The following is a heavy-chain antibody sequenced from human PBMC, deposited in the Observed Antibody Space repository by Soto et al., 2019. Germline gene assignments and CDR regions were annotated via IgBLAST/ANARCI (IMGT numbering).Heavy chain of an antibody. J-gene: IGHJ4*02. D-gene: IGHD3-9*01. Sequence: SGPTLVNPTETLTLTCTVSGFSLSNARMGVSWIRQPPGKALEWLAHIFSNDEKSYSTSLKSRLTISKDTSKSQVALTMTNMDPVDTATYYCARMSYYDILTGQYYFDYWGQGTLVTV. CDR3: ARMSYYDILTGQYYFDY. V-gene: IGHV2-26*01. CDR1: GFSLSNARMG. CDR2: IFSNDEK.